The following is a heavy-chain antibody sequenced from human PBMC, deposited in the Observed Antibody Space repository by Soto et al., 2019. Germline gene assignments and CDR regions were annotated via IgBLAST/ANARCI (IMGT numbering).Heavy chain of an antibody. CDR1: GFTFSSYA. V-gene: IGHV3-23*01. D-gene: IGHD3-3*01. J-gene: IGHJ6*03. CDR3: ANAPRKVGVAKTGWDYYYMDV. Sequence: GGSLRLSCAASGFTFSSYAMSWVRQAPGKGLEWVSAISGSGGSTYYADSVKGRFTISRDNSKNTLYLQMNSLRAEDTAVYYCANAPRKVGVAKTGWDYYYMDVWGKGTTVTVSS. CDR2: ISGSGGST.